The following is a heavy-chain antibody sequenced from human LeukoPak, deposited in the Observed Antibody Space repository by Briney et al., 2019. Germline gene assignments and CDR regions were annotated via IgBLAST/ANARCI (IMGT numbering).Heavy chain of an antibody. D-gene: IGHD6-19*01. CDR1: GFTFSSYV. J-gene: IGHJ4*02. CDR3: AKGSSYSSDYYFDY. Sequence: GGSLRLSCAAPGFTFSSYVMGWGRQAPGKGLEWVSSISGSGASTYYADSVRGRFTISRDNSKDTLYLQMSSLRADDTAIYFCAKGSSYSSDYYFDYWGQGTLVTVSS. V-gene: IGHV3-23*01. CDR2: ISGSGAST.